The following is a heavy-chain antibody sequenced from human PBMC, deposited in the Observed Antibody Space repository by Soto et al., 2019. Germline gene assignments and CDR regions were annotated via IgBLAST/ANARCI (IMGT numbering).Heavy chain of an antibody. CDR2: IYYSGST. CDR3: ARVPRPQNYYGMDV. J-gene: IGHJ6*02. V-gene: IGHV4-59*01. Sequence: PSETLSLTCTVSGGSISSYYWSWIRQPPGKGLEWIGYIYYSGSTNYNPSLKSRVTISVDTSKNQFSLKLSSVTAADTAVYYCARVPRPQNYYGMDVWGQGTTVTVSS. CDR1: GGSISSYY.